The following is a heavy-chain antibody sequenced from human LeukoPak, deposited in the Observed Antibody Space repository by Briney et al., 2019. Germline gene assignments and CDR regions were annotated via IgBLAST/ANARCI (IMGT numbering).Heavy chain of an antibody. V-gene: IGHV4-31*03. D-gene: IGHD2-15*01. CDR3: ARVASWFDP. CDR1: GGSISPYY. J-gene: IGHJ5*02. CDR2: IYYSGST. Sequence: SETLSLTCSVSGGSISPYYWSWIRQHPGKGLEWIGYIYYSGSTYYNPSLKSRVTISVDTSKNQFSLKLSSVTAADTAVYYCARVASWFDPWGQGTLVTVSS.